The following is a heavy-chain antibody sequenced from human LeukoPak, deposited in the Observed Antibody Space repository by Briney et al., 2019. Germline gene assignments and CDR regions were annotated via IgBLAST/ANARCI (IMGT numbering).Heavy chain of an antibody. J-gene: IGHJ3*02. CDR2: IYTSGST. D-gene: IGHD3-10*02. Sequence: SETLSLTCTVSGGSISSYYWSWIRQPAGKGLEWIGRIYTSGSTNYNPSLKSRVTMSVDTSKNQFSLKLSSVTAADTAVYYCARDLSGVGPGAFDIWGQGTMVTVSS. CDR1: GGSISSYY. CDR3: ARDLSGVGPGAFDI. V-gene: IGHV4-4*07.